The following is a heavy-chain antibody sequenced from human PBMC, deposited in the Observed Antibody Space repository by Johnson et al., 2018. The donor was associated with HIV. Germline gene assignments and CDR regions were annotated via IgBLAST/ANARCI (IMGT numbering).Heavy chain of an antibody. V-gene: IGHV3-23*04. J-gene: IGHJ3*02. CDR2: ISGSGGST. CDR1: GFTFSSYG. D-gene: IGHD2-2*01. CDR3: AKGGYCSSTSCSLDDAFDI. Sequence: VQLVESGGGVVQPGGSLRLSCAASGFTFSSYGMHWVRQAPGKGLEWVSAISGSGGSTYYADSVKGRFTISRDNSKNTLYRQMNSLRAEDTAVYYCAKGGYCSSTSCSLDDAFDIWGQGTMVTVSS.